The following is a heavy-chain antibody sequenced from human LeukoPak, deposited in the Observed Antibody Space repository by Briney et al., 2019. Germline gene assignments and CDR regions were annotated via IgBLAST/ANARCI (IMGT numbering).Heavy chain of an antibody. CDR1: GFTFSSYS. Sequence: GGSLRLSCAASGFTFSSYSMNWVRQATGKGLEWVSSISSSSSYIYYADSVKGRFTISRDNAKNSLYLQMNSLRAEDTAVYYCARDPSIAVAGDNWGQGTLVTVSS. D-gene: IGHD6-19*01. CDR3: ARDPSIAVAGDN. V-gene: IGHV3-21*01. CDR2: ISSSSSYI. J-gene: IGHJ4*02.